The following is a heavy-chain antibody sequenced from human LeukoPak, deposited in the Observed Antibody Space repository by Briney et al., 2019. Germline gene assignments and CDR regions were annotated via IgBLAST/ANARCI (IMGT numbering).Heavy chain of an antibody. D-gene: IGHD3-3*01. V-gene: IGHV3-30-3*01. CDR3: ARDSYLLRFLEWLY. J-gene: IGHJ4*02. CDR1: GFTFSSYA. Sequence: GRSLRLSCAASGFTFSSYAMHWVRQAPGKGLEWVAVISYDGSNKYYADSVKGRFTISRDNSKNTLYLQMNSLRAEDTAVYYCARDSYLLRFLEWLYWGQGTLVTVSS. CDR2: ISYDGSNK.